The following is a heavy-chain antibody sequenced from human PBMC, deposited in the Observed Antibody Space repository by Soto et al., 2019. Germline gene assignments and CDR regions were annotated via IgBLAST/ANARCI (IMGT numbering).Heavy chain of an antibody. CDR3: ARGDAFGNENGFDI. CDR1: GFPFSTYG. D-gene: IGHD1-1*01. CDR2: IVSDGSAK. J-gene: IGHJ3*02. Sequence: AGGSLRLSCAVSGFPFSTYGFHWVRQPPGKGLEWVAVIVSDGSAKYHADSVEGRFTISRDNSKDTLYLQMNSLRAEDTAVYYCARGDAFGNENGFDIWGQGTMVTVSS. V-gene: IGHV3-33*01.